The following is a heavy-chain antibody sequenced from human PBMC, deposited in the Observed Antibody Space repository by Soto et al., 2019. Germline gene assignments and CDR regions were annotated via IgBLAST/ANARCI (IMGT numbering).Heavy chain of an antibody. D-gene: IGHD3-3*01. CDR2: IYSGGST. V-gene: IGHV3-53*02. CDR1: GFTVSSNY. J-gene: IGHJ6*02. CDR3: ARDRRFLAWLDSGMDV. Sequence: EVQLVETGGGLIQPGGSLRLSCAASGFTVSSNYMSWVRQAPGKGLEWVSVIYSGGSTYYADSVKGRFTISRDNSKNTLYLQMNSLRAEDTAVYYCARDRRFLAWLDSGMDVWGQGTTVTVSS.